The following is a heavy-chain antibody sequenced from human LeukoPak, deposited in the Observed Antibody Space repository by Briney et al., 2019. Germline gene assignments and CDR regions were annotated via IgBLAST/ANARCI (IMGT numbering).Heavy chain of an antibody. CDR2: ISGSGGGT. CDR1: GFTFSSYA. V-gene: IGHV3-23*01. Sequence: GGSLRLSCAASGFTFSSYAMSWVRQAPGKGLEWVSAISGSGGGTYYADSVKGRFTISRDNSKNTLYLQMNSLRAEDTAVYYCAKGGDITMVRGVIKGLMLGYFDYWGQGTLVTVSS. J-gene: IGHJ4*02. D-gene: IGHD3-10*01. CDR3: AKGGDITMVRGVIKGLMLGYFDY.